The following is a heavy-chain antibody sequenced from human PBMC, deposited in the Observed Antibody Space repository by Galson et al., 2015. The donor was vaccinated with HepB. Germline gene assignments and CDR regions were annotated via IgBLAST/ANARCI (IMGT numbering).Heavy chain of an antibody. CDR1: GYTFTGYY. CDR2: INPNSGGT. Sequence: SVKVSCKASGYTFTGYYMHWVRQAPGQGLEWMGWINPNSGGTNYAQKFQGRVTMTRDTSISTAYMELSRLRSDDTAVYYCARAGAYQYNWNYYYWGQGTLVTVSS. J-gene: IGHJ4*02. V-gene: IGHV1-2*02. CDR3: ARAGAYQYNWNYYY. D-gene: IGHD1-7*01.